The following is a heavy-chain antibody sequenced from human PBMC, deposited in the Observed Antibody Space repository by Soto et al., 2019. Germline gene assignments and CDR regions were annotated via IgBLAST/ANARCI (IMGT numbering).Heavy chain of an antibody. CDR1: AFTFRAYS. Sequence: GGSLRLSCAASAFTFRAYSMNWVRQAPGRGLEWVSYVGRGTPTTYYVDSVKGRFTISRDDAKNSVYLQMNSLRAEDTAVYYFTRDQDYSFDFWGQGTAVTVSS. CDR2: VGRGTPTT. CDR3: TRDQDYSFDF. V-gene: IGHV3-48*01. J-gene: IGHJ4*02.